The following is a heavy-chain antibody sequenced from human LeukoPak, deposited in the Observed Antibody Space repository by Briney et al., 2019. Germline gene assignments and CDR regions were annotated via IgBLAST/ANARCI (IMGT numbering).Heavy chain of an antibody. V-gene: IGHV3-11*04. CDR2: ISSSGSTI. CDR1: GFTFSDYY. CDR3: ARGPFYDFPIPYYFDY. J-gene: IGHJ4*02. Sequence: GGSLRLSCAASGFTFSDYYMSWIRQAPGKGLEWVSYISSSGSTIYYADSVKGRFTISRDNAKNSPYLQMNSLRAEDTAVYYCARGPFYDFPIPYYFDYWGQGTLVTVSS. D-gene: IGHD3-3*01.